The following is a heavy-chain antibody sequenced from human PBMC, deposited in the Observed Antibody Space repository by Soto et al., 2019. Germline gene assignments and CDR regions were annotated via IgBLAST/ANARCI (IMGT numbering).Heavy chain of an antibody. Sequence: QLQLQESGPGLVKPSETLSLTCTVSGGSISSSSYYWGWIRQPPGKGLEWIGSIYYSGSTYYNPSLKSRVTISVDTSKNQFSLKLSSVTAADTAVYYCARDGYNYVAYYYYGMDVWGQGTTVTVSS. CDR2: IYYSGST. D-gene: IGHD5-12*01. CDR1: GGSISSSSYY. V-gene: IGHV4-39*02. J-gene: IGHJ6*02. CDR3: ARDGYNYVAYYYYGMDV.